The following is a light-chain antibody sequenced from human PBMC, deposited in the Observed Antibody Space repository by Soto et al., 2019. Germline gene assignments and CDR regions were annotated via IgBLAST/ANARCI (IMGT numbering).Light chain of an antibody. V-gene: IGKV3-20*01. CDR1: QSVSGNL. Sequence: EFVLTQSTGTLSLSPGERATLSCRASQSVSGNLLAWYQQKRGQAPRLLIYGASGRASGIPDRFSGSASGTDFTLTISRLEPEDFAVYFCQQYAHSPWTFGQGTKVDIK. CDR3: QQYAHSPWT. J-gene: IGKJ1*01. CDR2: GAS.